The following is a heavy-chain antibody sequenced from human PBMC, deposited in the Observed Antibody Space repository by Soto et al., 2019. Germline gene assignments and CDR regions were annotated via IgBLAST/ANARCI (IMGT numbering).Heavy chain of an antibody. V-gene: IGHV1-18*01. Sequence: QVQLVQSGAEVKKPGASVKVSCKASGYTFTSYGISWVRQAPGQGLEWMGWISAYNGNTNYAQKLQGRVTMTTDTPTRPAYMELRSLRSDDTAVYYCGVAAQPYYFGCWGQGTLVTVSS. J-gene: IGHJ4*02. CDR3: GVAAQPYYFGC. CDR2: ISAYNGNT. CDR1: GYTFTSYG. D-gene: IGHD2-15*01.